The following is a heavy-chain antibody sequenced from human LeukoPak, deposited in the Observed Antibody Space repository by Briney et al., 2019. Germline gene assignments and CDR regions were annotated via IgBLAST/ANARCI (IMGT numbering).Heavy chain of an antibody. Sequence: ASVKVSCKVSGYTLTELSMHWVRQAPGKGLEWMGGFDPEDGEAIYAQKFQGRVTMTEDTSTDTAYMELSSLRSEDTAVYYCAIQTFYDSSGYYFVYWGQGTLVTVSS. D-gene: IGHD3-22*01. CDR1: GYTLTELS. V-gene: IGHV1-24*01. J-gene: IGHJ4*02. CDR2: FDPEDGEA. CDR3: AIQTFYDSSGYYFVY.